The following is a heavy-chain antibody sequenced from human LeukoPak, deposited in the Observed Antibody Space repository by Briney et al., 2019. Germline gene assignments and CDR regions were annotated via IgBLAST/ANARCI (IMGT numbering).Heavy chain of an antibody. CDR3: AKGCRAPLVGTTTKSWLDY. CDR2: ISDSGGRT. V-gene: IGHV3-23*01. D-gene: IGHD1-26*01. J-gene: IGHJ4*02. Sequence: GGSLRLSCAASGFTFSNYAMNWVRQAPGKGLEWVSTISDSGGRTNYADSVKGRFTISRDSSKNTLYLQMNNLRAEDTAVYYCAKGCRAPLVGTTTKSWLDYWGQGTLVTVSS. CDR1: GFTFSNYA.